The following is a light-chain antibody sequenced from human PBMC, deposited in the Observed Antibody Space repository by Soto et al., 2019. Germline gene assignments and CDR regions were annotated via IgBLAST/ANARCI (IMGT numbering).Light chain of an antibody. Sequence: QSVLTQPRSVSGSPGQSVAISCTGSSSDVGGYNYVSWYQQHPGKAPKVMIYDVSNRPSGVPDRFSGSKSGNTASLTISGLQAEDEADYYCCSYAGSPYVFGTGTKLTVL. CDR2: DVS. CDR1: SSDVGGYNY. CDR3: CSYAGSPYV. V-gene: IGLV2-11*01. J-gene: IGLJ1*01.